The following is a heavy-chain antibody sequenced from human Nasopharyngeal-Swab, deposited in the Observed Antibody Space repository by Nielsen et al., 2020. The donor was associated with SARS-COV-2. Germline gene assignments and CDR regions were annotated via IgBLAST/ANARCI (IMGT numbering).Heavy chain of an antibody. V-gene: IGHV3-48*02. J-gene: IGHJ6*02. Sequence: WIRQPPGKGLEWVSYISSSSSTIYYADSVKGRFTIFRDNAKNSLYLQMNSLRDEDTAVYYCARERELRGVYYYYYGMDVWGQGTTVTVSS. CDR3: ARERELRGVYYYYYGMDV. D-gene: IGHD1-26*01. CDR2: ISSSSSTI.